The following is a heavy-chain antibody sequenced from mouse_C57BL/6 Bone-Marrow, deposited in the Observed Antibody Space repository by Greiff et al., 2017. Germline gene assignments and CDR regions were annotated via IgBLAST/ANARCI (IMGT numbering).Heavy chain of an antibody. CDR1: GYTFTSYW. Sequence: QVQLQQPGAELVMPGASVKLSCKASGYTFTSYWLHWVKQRPGQGLEWIGEIDPSDSYTNYNQKFKGKSTLTVDKSSSTAYMQLSSLTSEDSAVYDCAREEILLWSYFDYWGQGTPLTVS. V-gene: IGHV1-69*01. D-gene: IGHD2-1*01. CDR2: IDPSDSYT. J-gene: IGHJ2*01. CDR3: AREEILLWSYFDY.